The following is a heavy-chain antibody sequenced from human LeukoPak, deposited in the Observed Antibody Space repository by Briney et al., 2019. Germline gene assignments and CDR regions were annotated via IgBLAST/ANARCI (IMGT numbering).Heavy chain of an antibody. J-gene: IGHJ5*02. CDR2: MNPNSGNT. D-gene: IGHD2-15*01. Sequence: GASVKVSCKASGYTFTSYDINWVRQATGQGLEWMGWMNPNSGNTGYAQKFQGRVTITRSTSISTAYMELSSLRSEDTAVYYCARRPYCSGGSCYSRRYWFDPWGQGTLVTVSS. CDR1: GYTFTSYD. V-gene: IGHV1-8*03. CDR3: ARRPYCSGGSCYSRRYWFDP.